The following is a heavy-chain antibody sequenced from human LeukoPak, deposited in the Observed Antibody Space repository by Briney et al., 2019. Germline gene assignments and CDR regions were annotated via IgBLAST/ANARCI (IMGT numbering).Heavy chain of an antibody. CDR3: ARHSGASPHYFDY. J-gene: IGHJ4*02. D-gene: IGHD1-26*01. CDR2: INHSGRT. CDR1: GGSFSGDY. Sequence: PSETLSLTCVVYGGSFSGDYWSWIRQPPGRGLEWIGEINHSGRTNYNPSLKSRVTMSVATSNNQFSLRLSSVTAADTAIYYCARHSGASPHYFDYWGQGALVTVSS. V-gene: IGHV4-34*01.